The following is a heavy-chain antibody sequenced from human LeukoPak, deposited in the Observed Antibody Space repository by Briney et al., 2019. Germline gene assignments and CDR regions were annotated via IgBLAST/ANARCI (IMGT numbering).Heavy chain of an antibody. D-gene: IGHD6-19*01. CDR3: ARLGGYSTGWYIQY. V-gene: IGHV5-51*01. Sequence: ESLKISCKGSGYIFTTTWIGWVRQMPGKGLEWMGIVCPGNSDTRYSPSFQGQVTISADKSISTASLQWSSLKASDSGMYFCARLGGYSTGWYIQYWGQGTLVTVSS. CDR1: GYIFTTTW. J-gene: IGHJ4*02. CDR2: VCPGNSDT.